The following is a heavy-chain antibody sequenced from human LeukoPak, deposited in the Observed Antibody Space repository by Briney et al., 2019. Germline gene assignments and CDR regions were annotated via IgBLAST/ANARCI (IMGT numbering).Heavy chain of an antibody. D-gene: IGHD4-17*01. CDR1: GFTFSSYG. J-gene: IGHJ6*02. V-gene: IGHV3-30*18. Sequence: PGGSLRLSCAASGFTFSSYGMHWVRRAPGKGLGWVAVISYDGSNKYYADSVKGRFTISRDNSKNTLYLQMNSLRAEDTAVYYCAKDLSAGDYYYYYGMDVWGQGTTVTVSS. CDR2: ISYDGSNK. CDR3: AKDLSAGDYYYYYGMDV.